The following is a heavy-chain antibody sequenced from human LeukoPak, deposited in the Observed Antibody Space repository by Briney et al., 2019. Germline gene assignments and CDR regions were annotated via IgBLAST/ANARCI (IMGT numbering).Heavy chain of an antibody. CDR1: GYTFTSYY. D-gene: IGHD3-10*01. Sequence: GASVKVSCKASGYTFTSYYMHWVRQAPGQGLEWMGIINPSGGSTSYAQKFQGRVTMTRDTSTSTVYMELSSLRSEDTAVYYCASSQEAFGWFDPWGQGTLVTVSS. J-gene: IGHJ5*02. CDR3: ASSQEAFGWFDP. CDR2: INPSGGST. V-gene: IGHV1-46*01.